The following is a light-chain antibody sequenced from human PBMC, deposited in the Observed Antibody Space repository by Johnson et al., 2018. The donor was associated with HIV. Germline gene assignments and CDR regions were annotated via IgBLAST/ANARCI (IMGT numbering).Light chain of an antibody. CDR2: ENN. Sequence: QFVLTQPPSASAAPGQKVTISCSGSSSNIGNNYVSWYQQLPGTAPKLLIYENNKRPSGIPDRFSGSKSGTSATLGITGLQTGDEADYYCGTWDSSLSAYVFGTGTKVTVL. CDR1: SSNIGNNY. V-gene: IGLV1-51*02. CDR3: GTWDSSLSAYV. J-gene: IGLJ1*01.